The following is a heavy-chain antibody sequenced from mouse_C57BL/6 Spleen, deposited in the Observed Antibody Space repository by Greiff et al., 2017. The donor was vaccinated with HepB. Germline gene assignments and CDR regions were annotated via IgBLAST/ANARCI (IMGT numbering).Heavy chain of an antibody. V-gene: IGHV3-6*01. Sequence: EVKLQESGPGLVKPSQSLSLTCSVTGYSITSGYYWNWIRQFPGNKLEWMGYISYDGSNNYNPSFKNRISITRDTSKNQFFLRLNSVTTEDTATYYCARGGSFDVWGTGTTVTVSS. CDR2: ISYDGSN. CDR3: ARGGSFDV. J-gene: IGHJ1*03. CDR1: GYSITSGYY.